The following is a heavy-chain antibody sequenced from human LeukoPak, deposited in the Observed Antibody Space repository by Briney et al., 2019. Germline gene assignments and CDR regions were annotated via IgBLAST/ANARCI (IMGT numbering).Heavy chain of an antibody. J-gene: IGHJ6*03. CDR3: ARYTRGLGYMDV. CDR1: GLTFDDYG. CDR2: ISWNGGRT. D-gene: IGHD3-10*01. Sequence: PGPSLRLSCSASGLTFDDYGMRWVRQAPGKGLEWVSGISWNGGRTGYADSVKGRFTISRDNAKNFLYLQMDSLRAEDTALYYCARYTRGLGYMDVWGKGTTVTASS. V-gene: IGHV3-20*04.